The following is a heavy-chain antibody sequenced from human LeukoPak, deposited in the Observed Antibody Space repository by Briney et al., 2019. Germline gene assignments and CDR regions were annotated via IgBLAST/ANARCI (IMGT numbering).Heavy chain of an antibody. Sequence: PGGSLRPSCVASGFTFTTYTMNWVRQAPGKGLEWVSSISSRSSDIYYADSLKGRFTISGDNAKNSLYLQMNGLRAEDTAVYYCARVDYASGSYYWGQGTLVTVSS. CDR2: ISSRSSDI. CDR1: GFTFTTYT. V-gene: IGHV3-21*01. J-gene: IGHJ4*02. D-gene: IGHD3-10*01. CDR3: ARVDYASGSYY.